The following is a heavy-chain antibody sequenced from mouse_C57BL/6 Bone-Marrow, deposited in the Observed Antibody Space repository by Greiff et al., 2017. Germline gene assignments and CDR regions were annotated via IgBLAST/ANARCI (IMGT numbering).Heavy chain of an antibody. CDR3: AKIWDYDAMDY. CDR2: IWWNDDK. J-gene: IGHJ4*01. Sequence: QVTLKESGPGILQPSPTLSLSCSFSGFSLSTSNMGIGWIRQPPGKGLEWLVHIWWNDDKYYNPFLKSRLTISKDTSNNQVFLKITSVDTADTATYYCAKIWDYDAMDYWGQGTSVTVSS. CDR1: GFSLSTSNMG. V-gene: IGHV8-5*01. D-gene: IGHD4-1*01.